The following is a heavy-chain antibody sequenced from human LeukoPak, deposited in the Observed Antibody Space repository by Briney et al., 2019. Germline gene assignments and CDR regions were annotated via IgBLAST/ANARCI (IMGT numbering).Heavy chain of an antibody. J-gene: IGHJ3*02. D-gene: IGHD1-7*01. V-gene: IGHV4-38-2*02. CDR3: ARTNYADSPDAFDI. CDR2: IYHSGST. CDR1: GYSISSGYY. Sequence: PSETLSLTCTVSGYSISSGYYWGWIRQPPGKGLEWIGSIYHSGSTYYNPSLKSRVTISVDTSKNQFSLKLSSVTAADTAVYYCARTNYADSPDAFDIWGQGIMVTVSS.